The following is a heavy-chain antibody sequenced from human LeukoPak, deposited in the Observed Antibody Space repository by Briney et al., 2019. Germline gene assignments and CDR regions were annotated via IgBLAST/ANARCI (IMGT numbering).Heavy chain of an antibody. CDR3: ARTRRDYEYYGMDV. Sequence: PSETLSLTCAVSGGSISSGGHYWSWIRQHPGKGLAWIGYIYYSGQTNYNPSLKRRTSISVDTSKNQFSLQMNSVTAADTAVYYCARTRRDYEYYGMDVWGQGTTVTVSS. V-gene: IGHV4-31*11. J-gene: IGHJ6*02. CDR1: GGSISSGGHY. CDR2: IYYSGQT.